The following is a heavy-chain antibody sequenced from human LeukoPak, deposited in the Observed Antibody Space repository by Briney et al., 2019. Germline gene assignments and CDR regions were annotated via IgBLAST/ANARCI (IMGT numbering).Heavy chain of an antibody. CDR2: ISYDGSNK. CDR1: GFTFSSYD. D-gene: IGHD3-22*01. CDR3: AKASYYDSSGYSPGYY. Sequence: GGSLRLSCAASGFTFSSYDMHWVRQAPGKGLEWVADISYDGSNKYYADSVKGRFTISRDNSKNTLYLQMNSLRAEDTAVYYCAKASYYDSSGYSPGYYWGQGTLVTVSS. V-gene: IGHV3-30*18. J-gene: IGHJ4*02.